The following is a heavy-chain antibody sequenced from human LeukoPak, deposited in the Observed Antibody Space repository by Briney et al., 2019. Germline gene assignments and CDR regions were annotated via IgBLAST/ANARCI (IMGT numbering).Heavy chain of an antibody. D-gene: IGHD6-19*01. CDR3: ARGRGSLDV. CDR1: GGSFSGYY. Sequence: SETLSLTCAVYGGSFSGYYWSWIRRPPGKGLEWIGEINHSGSTNYNPSLKSRVTISVDTSKNQFSLKLSSVTASDTAVYYCARGRGSLDVWGKGTTVTVSS. CDR2: INHSGST. V-gene: IGHV4-34*01. J-gene: IGHJ6*04.